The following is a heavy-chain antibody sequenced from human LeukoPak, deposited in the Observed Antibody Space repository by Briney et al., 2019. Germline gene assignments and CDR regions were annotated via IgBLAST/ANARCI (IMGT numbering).Heavy chain of an antibody. CDR2: IWYDGSNK. D-gene: IGHD3-10*01. CDR3: ARDSYRYGSGSLALDY. V-gene: IGHV3-33*01. CDR1: GFTFSSYG. Sequence: GRSLRLSCAASGFTFSSYGMHWVRQAPGKGLEWVAVIWYDGSNKYYADSVKGRFTISRDNSKNTLYLQMNSLRAEDTAVYYCARDSYRYGSGSLALDYWGQGTLVTVSS. J-gene: IGHJ4*02.